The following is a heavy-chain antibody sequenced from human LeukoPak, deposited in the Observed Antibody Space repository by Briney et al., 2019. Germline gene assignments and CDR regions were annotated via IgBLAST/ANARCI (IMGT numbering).Heavy chain of an antibody. J-gene: IGHJ4*02. CDR2: INSDGSST. Sequence: GGSLRLSCAASGFTFSSSWMHWVRQAPGKGLVWVSRINSDGSSTRYADSVKGRFTISRDNAKNTLYLQMNSLRAEDTAVYYCAKVTTMVRGVISYWGQGTLVTVSS. CDR1: GFTFSSSW. CDR3: AKVTTMVRGVISY. D-gene: IGHD3-10*01. V-gene: IGHV3-74*01.